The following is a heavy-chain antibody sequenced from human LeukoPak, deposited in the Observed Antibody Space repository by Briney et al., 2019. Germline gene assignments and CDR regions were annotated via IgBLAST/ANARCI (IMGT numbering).Heavy chain of an antibody. V-gene: IGHV4-59*01. Sequence: SETLSLTCTVSGGSISTYYWSWIRHPPGKGLEWIGYIYYSGRTNYNPSLKSRVTISVDTSKNLFSLKLTSVTAADTAVYYCARSATLTTIPTFDYWGQGTLVTVSS. J-gene: IGHJ4*02. CDR2: IYYSGRT. CDR1: GGSISTYY. CDR3: ARSATLTTIPTFDY. D-gene: IGHD4-17*01.